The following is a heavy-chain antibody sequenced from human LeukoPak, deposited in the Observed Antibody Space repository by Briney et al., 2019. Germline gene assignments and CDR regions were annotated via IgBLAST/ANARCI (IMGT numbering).Heavy chain of an antibody. D-gene: IGHD4-11*01. CDR2: INHSGST. Sequence: PSETLSLTCAVYGGSFSGYYWSWIRQPPGKGLEWIGEINHSGSTNYNPSLKSRVTISVDTSKNQFSLKLSSVTAADTAVYYCARHKSATVTTSYYYYGMDVWGQGTTVTVSS. CDR1: GGSFSGYY. J-gene: IGHJ6*02. V-gene: IGHV4-34*01. CDR3: ARHKSATVTTSYYYYGMDV.